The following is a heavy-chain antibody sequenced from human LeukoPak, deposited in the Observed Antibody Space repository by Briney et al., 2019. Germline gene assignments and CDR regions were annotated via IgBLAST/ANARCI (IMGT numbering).Heavy chain of an antibody. CDR1: GFTFSDYY. CDR2: ISSSSSYT. D-gene: IGHD4-17*01. CDR3: ARDTSTVTPDY. V-gene: IGHV3-11*06. Sequence: GGSLRLSCAASGFTFSDYYMSWIRQAPGKGLEWVSYISSSSSYTNYADSVKGRFTTSRDSAKNSLYLQMNSLRAEDTAVYYCARDTSTVTPDYWGQGTLVTVSS. J-gene: IGHJ4*02.